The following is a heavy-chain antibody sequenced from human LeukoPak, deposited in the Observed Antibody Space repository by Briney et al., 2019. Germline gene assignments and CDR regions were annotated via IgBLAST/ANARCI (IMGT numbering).Heavy chain of an antibody. V-gene: IGHV3-30*18. CDR3: AKERYCSGGSCKPRGIFWFDP. CDR1: GFTFSSYG. CDR2: ISYDGSNK. D-gene: IGHD2-15*01. Sequence: GGTLRLSSAASGFTFSSYGMHWVRQAPGKGLEWGAVISYDGSNKYYTDSVKGRVTISRDNTKNTLYLQMNSLRAEDTAVYYCAKERYCSGGSCKPRGIFWFDPWGQGTLVTVSS. J-gene: IGHJ5*02.